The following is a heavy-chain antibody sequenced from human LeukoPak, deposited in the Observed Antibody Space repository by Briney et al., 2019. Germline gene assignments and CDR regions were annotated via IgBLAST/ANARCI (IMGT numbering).Heavy chain of an antibody. CDR2: ISWNSGSI. CDR3: AKDMAPVTTDSYYYYYGMDV. Sequence: GRSLRLSWAASGFTFDHFAMHWVRPAPGKGPEWVSGISWNSGSIRYADSVKGRFTISRDNAKNSLYLQMNSLRAENTALYYCAKDMAPVTTDSYYYYYGMDVWGQGTTVTVSS. D-gene: IGHD4-4*01. V-gene: IGHV3-9*01. J-gene: IGHJ6*02. CDR1: GFTFDHFA.